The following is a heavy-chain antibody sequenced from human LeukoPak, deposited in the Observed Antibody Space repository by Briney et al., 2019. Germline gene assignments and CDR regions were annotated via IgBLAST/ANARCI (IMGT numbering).Heavy chain of an antibody. CDR2: INPNSGGT. Sequence: ASVKVSCKASGGTFSSYAISWVRQAPGQGLEWMGWINPNSGGTNYAQKFQGRVTMTRDTSISTAYMELSRLRSDDTAVYYCARARDGYNPYYFDYWGQGTLVTVSS. D-gene: IGHD5-24*01. V-gene: IGHV1-2*02. CDR1: GGTFSSYA. J-gene: IGHJ4*02. CDR3: ARARDGYNPYYFDY.